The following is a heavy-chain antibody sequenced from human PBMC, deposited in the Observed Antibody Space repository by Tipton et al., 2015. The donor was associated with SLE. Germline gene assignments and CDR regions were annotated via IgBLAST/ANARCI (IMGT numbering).Heavy chain of an antibody. V-gene: IGHV4-31*03. J-gene: IGHJ6*02. CDR2: IYYSGSTD. CDR1: GDSISNVGYY. CDR3: AGEGDSSANFYYYGVNV. D-gene: IGHD2-21*01. Sequence: LRLSCTVSGDSISNVGYYWSWIRQHPGKGLEWIGCIYYSGSTDYYDPSLESRVSISIDTSKNEFSLKLSSVTAADTAVYYCAGEGDSSANFYYYGVNVWGQGTTVTVSS.